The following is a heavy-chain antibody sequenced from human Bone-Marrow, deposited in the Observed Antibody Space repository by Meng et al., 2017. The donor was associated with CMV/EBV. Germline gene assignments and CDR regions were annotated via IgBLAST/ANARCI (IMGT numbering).Heavy chain of an antibody. CDR1: GFTFSNYW. J-gene: IGHJ6*02. CDR3: ARTGYYYGMDV. Sequence: GESLKISCVTSGFTFSNYWMTWVRLRPGKGLEYVANIRYDGHKEYYVDSVRGRFTISRDNAKNSLYLQMNSLSAEDTAVYYCARTGYYYGMDVWGQGTTVTVSS. D-gene: IGHD3-10*01. V-gene: IGHV3-7*01. CDR2: IRYDGHKE.